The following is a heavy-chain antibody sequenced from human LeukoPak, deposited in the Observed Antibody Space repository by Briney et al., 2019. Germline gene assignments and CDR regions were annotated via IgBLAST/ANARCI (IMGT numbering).Heavy chain of an antibody. CDR2: MYYSGST. CDR3: ARPYYYDSRIDP. Sequence: PSETLSLTCTVSGGSISSGDYDWSWIRQPPGKGLEWIAYMYYSGSTYYNPSLKSRVTMSADTSKNQLSLKLSSVTAADTAVYYCARPYYYDSRIDPWGQGTLVTVSS. D-gene: IGHD3-22*01. CDR1: GGSISSGDYD. J-gene: IGHJ5*02. V-gene: IGHV4-30-4*01.